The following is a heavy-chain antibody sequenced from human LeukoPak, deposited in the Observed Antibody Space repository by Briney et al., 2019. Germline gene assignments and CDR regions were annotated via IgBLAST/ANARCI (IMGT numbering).Heavy chain of an antibody. CDR3: ARAYGDNEPFDY. V-gene: IGHV5-51*01. J-gene: IGHJ4*02. Sequence: GESLKISCKGSGYSFTSYWILWVRQMPGKGLDCMGIIYPDDSDIRYSPSFQGQVTISADKSISTAYLQWSSLKASDTAMYYCARAYGDNEPFDYWGQGTLVTVSS. D-gene: IGHD4-17*01. CDR2: IYPDDSDI. CDR1: GYSFTSYW.